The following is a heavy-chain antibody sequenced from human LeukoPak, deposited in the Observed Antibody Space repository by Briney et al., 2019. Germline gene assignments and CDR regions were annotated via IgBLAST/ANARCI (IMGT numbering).Heavy chain of an antibody. CDR3: ARGPIGGLRKGFDI. D-gene: IGHD1-26*01. V-gene: IGHV1-2*02. CDR2: INTHNGAT. J-gene: IGHJ4*02. Sequence: ASVKVSCKASGNTFAGYYVHWVRQAPGQGLEWMGWINTHNGATNYAQHFQGRVTMTTDTAVTTAYMDLDGLISDDAAVYFCARGPIGGLRKGFDIWGQGTLVTVSS. CDR1: GNTFAGYY.